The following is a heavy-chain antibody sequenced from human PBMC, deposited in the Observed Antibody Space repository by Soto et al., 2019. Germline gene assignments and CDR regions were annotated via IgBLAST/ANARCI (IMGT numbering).Heavy chain of an antibody. CDR1: GYTLTELS. J-gene: IGHJ4*02. D-gene: IGHD2-8*01. Sequence: ASVKVSCKVSGYTLTELSMHWVRQAPGKGLEWMGGFDPEDGETIYAQKFQGRVTMTEDTSTDTAYMELSSLRSEDTAVYYCATVGYCTNGVCFYFDYWGQGTLVTVSS. CDR3: ATVGYCTNGVCFYFDY. V-gene: IGHV1-24*01. CDR2: FDPEDGET.